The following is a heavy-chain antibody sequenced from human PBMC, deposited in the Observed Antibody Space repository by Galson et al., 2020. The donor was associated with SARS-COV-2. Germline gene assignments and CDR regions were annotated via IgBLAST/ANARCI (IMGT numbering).Heavy chain of an antibody. CDR1: GFTFSSYG. CDR3: AKTRGMIVVNDAFDI. CDR2: ISYDGSNK. J-gene: IGHJ3*02. V-gene: IGHV3-30*18. D-gene: IGHD3-22*01. Sequence: GGSLRLSCAASGFTFSSYGMHWVRQAPGKGLEWVAVISYDGSNKYYADSVKGRFTISRDNSKNTLYLQMNSLRAEDTAVYYCAKTRGMIVVNDAFDIWGQGTMVTVSS.